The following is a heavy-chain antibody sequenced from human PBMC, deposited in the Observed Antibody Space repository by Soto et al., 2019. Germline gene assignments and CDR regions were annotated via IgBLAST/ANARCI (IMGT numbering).Heavy chain of an antibody. D-gene: IGHD5-12*01. CDR1: GYSFTSYW. CDR2: IYPGDSDT. J-gene: IGHJ4*02. Sequence: GESLKISCKGSGYSFTSYWIGWVRQMPGKGLEWMGIIYPGDSDTRYSPSFQGQVTISADKSISTAYLQWSSLKASDTTMYYCARHGDGYHNKFAVSIDYWGQGTLVTVSS. CDR3: ARHGDGYHNKFAVSIDY. V-gene: IGHV5-51*01.